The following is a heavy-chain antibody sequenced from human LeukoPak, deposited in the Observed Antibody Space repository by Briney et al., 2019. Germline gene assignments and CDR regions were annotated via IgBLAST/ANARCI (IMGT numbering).Heavy chain of an antibody. J-gene: IGHJ4*02. CDR1: GFILSRNG. CDR3: ARYLYGSGTYHIDC. Sequence: GGSLRLSCAASGFILSRNGMHWVRQAPGKGLEWVAFIRYDGTNKYYADSVKGRFTISRDNSKNPLCLQMNSLRGEDTAVYYCARYLYGSGTYHIDCWGQGTLVTVSS. CDR2: IRYDGTNK. V-gene: IGHV3-30*02. D-gene: IGHD3-10*01.